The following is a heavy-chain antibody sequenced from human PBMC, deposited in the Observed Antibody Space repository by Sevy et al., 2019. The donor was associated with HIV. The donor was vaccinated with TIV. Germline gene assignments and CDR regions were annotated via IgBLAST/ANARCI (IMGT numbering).Heavy chain of an antibody. CDR2: ISSSSSYI. D-gene: IGHD2-8*01. V-gene: IGHV3-21*01. J-gene: IGHJ3*02. CDR1: GFTFSSYS. Sequence: GGSLRLSCAASGFTFSSYSMNWVRQAPGKGLEWVSSISSSSSYIYYADSVKGRFTISRDNAKNSLYLQMNSLRAEDTAVYYSARDLGVYAMGQGFDIWGQGTMVTVSS. CDR3: ARDLGVYAMGQGFDI.